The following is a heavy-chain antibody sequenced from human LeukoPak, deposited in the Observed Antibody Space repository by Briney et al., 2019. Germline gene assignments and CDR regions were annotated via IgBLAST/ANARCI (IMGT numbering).Heavy chain of an antibody. CDR2: ISWNSGSI. Sequence: GRSLRLSCAASGFTFYDYAMHWVRQAPGKGLEWVSGISWNSGSIGCADSVKGRFTISRDNAKNSLYLQMNSLRAEDTALYYCAKGISSGWRGGAFDIWGQGTMVTVSS. D-gene: IGHD6-19*01. J-gene: IGHJ3*02. CDR3: AKGISSGWRGGAFDI. CDR1: GFTFYDYA. V-gene: IGHV3-9*01.